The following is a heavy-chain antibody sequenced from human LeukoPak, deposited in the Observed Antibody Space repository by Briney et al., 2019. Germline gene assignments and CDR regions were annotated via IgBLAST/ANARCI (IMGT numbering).Heavy chain of an antibody. CDR2: INHSGST. CDR1: GGSFSGYY. CDR3: ARSIAAAGTGEYFQH. D-gene: IGHD6-13*01. V-gene: IGHV4-34*01. Sequence: SETLSLTCAAYGGSFSGYYWSWIRQPPGKGLEWIGEINHSGSTNYNPSLKSRVTISVDTSKNQFSLKLSSVTAADTAVYYCARSIAAAGTGEYFQHWGQGTLVTVSS. J-gene: IGHJ1*01.